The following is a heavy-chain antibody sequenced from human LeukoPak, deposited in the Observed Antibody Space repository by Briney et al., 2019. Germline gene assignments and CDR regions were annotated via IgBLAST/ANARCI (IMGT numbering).Heavy chain of an antibody. V-gene: IGHV1-69*06. CDR1: GGTFSSYA. CDR3: ARGVATGGARFDY. CDR2: IIPIFGTA. D-gene: IGHD5-12*01. Sequence: SVKVSCKASGGTFSSYAISWVRQAPGQGLEWMGGIIPIFGTANYAQKFQGRVTITADKSTSTAYMELSSLRSEDTAVYYCARGVATGGARFDYWGQGTLVTVSS. J-gene: IGHJ4*02.